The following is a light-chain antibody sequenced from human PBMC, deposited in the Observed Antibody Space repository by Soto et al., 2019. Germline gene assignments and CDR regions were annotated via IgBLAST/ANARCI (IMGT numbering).Light chain of an antibody. CDR1: QSVSSN. CDR3: QQRSNWPPIN. CDR2: GAS. Sequence: EIVMTQSPATLSVSPGEIATLSCRASQSVSSNLAWYQQKPGQAPRLLIYGASGRATGIPDRFSGSGSGTGFTLTISSLEPEDFAVYYCQQRSNWPPINFGQGTRLEIK. J-gene: IGKJ5*01. V-gene: IGKV3-11*01.